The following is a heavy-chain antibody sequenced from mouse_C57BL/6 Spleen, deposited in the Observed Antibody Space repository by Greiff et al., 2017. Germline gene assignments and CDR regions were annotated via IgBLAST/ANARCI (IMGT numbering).Heavy chain of an antibody. D-gene: IGHD1-1*01. CDR3: ARGYYYGSSPHYYAMDY. CDR1: GFNIKNTY. CDR2: IDPANGNT. V-gene: IGHV14-3*01. J-gene: IGHJ4*01. Sequence: DVQLQESVAELVRPGASVKLSCTASGFNIKNTYMHWVKQRPEQGLEWIGRIDPANGNTKYAPKFQGKATITADTSSNTAYLQLSSLTSEDTAIYYGARGYYYGSSPHYYAMDYWGQGTSVTVSS.